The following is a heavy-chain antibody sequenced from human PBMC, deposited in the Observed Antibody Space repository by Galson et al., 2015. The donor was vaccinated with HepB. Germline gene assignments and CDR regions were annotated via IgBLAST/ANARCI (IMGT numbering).Heavy chain of an antibody. V-gene: IGHV3-48*01. CDR1: GFSFSVHS. CDR3: VRDGRRGYDMDY. Sequence: SLRLSCAASGFSFSVHSMNWVRQAPGKGLQWVSYISGGSKTILYADSVKGRFTISRDNGKNSLYLQMSSLRADDTALYYCVRDGRRGYDMDYLGQGTLVTVSS. CDR2: ISGGSKTI. D-gene: IGHD5-12*01. J-gene: IGHJ4*02.